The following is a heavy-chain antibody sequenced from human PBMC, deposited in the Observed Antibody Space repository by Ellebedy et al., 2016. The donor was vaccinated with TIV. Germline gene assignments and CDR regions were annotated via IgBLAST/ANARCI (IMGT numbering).Heavy chain of an antibody. Sequence: GESLKISCAASGFSFSTFDMSWVRQAPGKGLEWVSVYRHHDDSKHYGDSVKGRFTISRDNSKNILYLQMNSLRVEGTAVYYCVKGAWLDDWGQGTLVTVSS. CDR3: VKGAWLDD. J-gene: IGHJ4*02. V-gene: IGHV3-23*01. CDR1: GFSFSTFD. D-gene: IGHD1-26*01. CDR2: YRHHDDSK.